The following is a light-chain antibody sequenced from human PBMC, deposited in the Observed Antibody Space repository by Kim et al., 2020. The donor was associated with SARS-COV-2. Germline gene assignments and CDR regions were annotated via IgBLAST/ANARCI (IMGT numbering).Light chain of an antibody. J-gene: IGKJ5*01. V-gene: IGKV3-15*01. CDR2: GAS. Sequence: EIVMTQSPATLSVSPGERATLSCRAGQSISSSLVWYQQKPGQAPRLLIFGASTRATGIPARFSGSGSGTEFTLTISSLQSEDSAVYYCQQYKNWPLTFGQGTRLEIK. CDR3: QQYKNWPLT. CDR1: QSISSS.